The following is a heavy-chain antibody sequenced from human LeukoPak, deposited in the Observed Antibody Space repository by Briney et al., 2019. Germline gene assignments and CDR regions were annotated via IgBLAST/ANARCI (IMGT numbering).Heavy chain of an antibody. Sequence: PSQTLSLTCTVSGGSISSGDYYWSWIRQPPGKGLEWIGYIYYSGSTYYNPSLKSRVTMSVDTSKNQFSLKLSSMTAVDTAVYYCARKHRWNGLYFDFWGQGTLVTVSS. V-gene: IGHV4-30-4*01. J-gene: IGHJ4*02. CDR1: GGSISSGDYY. CDR3: ARKHRWNGLYFDF. D-gene: IGHD1-1*01. CDR2: IYYSGST.